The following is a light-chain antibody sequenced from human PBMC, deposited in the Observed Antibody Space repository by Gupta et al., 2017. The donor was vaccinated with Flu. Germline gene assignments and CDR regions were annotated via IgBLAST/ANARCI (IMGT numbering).Light chain of an antibody. CDR2: DAS. CDR3: QQRSNWPPLT. J-gene: IGKJ4*01. Sequence: DIVLNQSPATLSVSPGERATLSCRASQSVSSYLAWYQQKPGQAPRLLIYDASNRATGIPARFSGSGSGTDFTLTISSLEPEDFAVYYCQQRSNWPPLTFGGGTKVEIK. V-gene: IGKV3-11*01. CDR1: QSVSSY.